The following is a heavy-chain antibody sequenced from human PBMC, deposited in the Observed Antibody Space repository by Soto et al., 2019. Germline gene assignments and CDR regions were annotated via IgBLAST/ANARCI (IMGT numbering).Heavy chain of an antibody. CDR1: GGSFSGYY. CDR2: INHSGST. CDR3: ARDGVGSGSYLKT. Sequence: SETLSLTCAVYGGSFSGYYWSWIRQPPGKGLEWIGEINHSGSTNYNPSLKSRVTISVDTSKNQFSLKLSSVTAADTAVYYCARDGVGSGSYLKTWGQGTLVTVS. V-gene: IGHV4-34*01. D-gene: IGHD3-10*01. J-gene: IGHJ5*02.